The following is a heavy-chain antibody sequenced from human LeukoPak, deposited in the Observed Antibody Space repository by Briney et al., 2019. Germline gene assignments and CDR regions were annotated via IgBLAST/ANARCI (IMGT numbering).Heavy chain of an antibody. D-gene: IGHD2-15*01. CDR1: GYSFTSYW. CDR2: IYPGDSGT. V-gene: IGHV5-51*01. J-gene: IGHJ5*02. Sequence: GESRKISCKGSGYSFTSYWIGWVRQMPGKGLEWMGIIYPGDSGTRYSPSFQGQVTISADKSISTAYLQWSSLKASDTAMYYCARRGSFRYCSGGSCPFNWFDPWGQGTLVTVSS. CDR3: ARRGSFRYCSGGSCPFNWFDP.